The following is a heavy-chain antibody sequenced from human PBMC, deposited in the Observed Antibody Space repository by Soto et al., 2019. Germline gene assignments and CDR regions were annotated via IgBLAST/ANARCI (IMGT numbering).Heavy chain of an antibody. CDR3: ARSIRYCSSTSCYRGSDAFDI. V-gene: IGHV1-69*02. D-gene: IGHD2-2*01. CDR1: GGTFSSYT. CDR2: IIPILGIA. Sequence: SLKVSCKASGGTFSSYTIIWVRQAPGQGLEWMGRIIPILGIANYAQKFQGRVTSTADKSTTTAYMELSSLRSEATAVYYCARSIRYCSSTSCYRGSDAFDIWGQGTMVTVSS. J-gene: IGHJ3*02.